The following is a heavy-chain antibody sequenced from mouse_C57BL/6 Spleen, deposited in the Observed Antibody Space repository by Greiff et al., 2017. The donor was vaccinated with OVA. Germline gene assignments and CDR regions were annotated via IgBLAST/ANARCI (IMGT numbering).Heavy chain of an antibody. J-gene: IGHJ4*01. Sequence: LQQPGAELVMPGASVKLSCKASGYTFTSYWMHWVKQRPGQGLEWIGEIDPSDSYTNYNQKFKGKSTLTVDKSSSTAYMQLSSLTSEDSAVYYCARFITTVDYAMDYWGQGTSVTVSS. CDR3: ARFITTVDYAMDY. CDR2: IDPSDSYT. CDR1: GYTFTSYW. V-gene: IGHV1-69*01. D-gene: IGHD1-1*01.